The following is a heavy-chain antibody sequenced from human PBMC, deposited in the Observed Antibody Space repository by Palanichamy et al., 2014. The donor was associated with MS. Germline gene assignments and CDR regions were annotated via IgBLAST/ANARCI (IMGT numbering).Heavy chain of an antibody. V-gene: IGHV2-70*04. CDR1: GFSLSTSGMR. CDR2: IDWDDDK. CDR3: ARMVQGLSYYYYMDV. Sequence: QVTLRESGPALVKPTQTLTLTCTFSGFSLSTSGMRVSWIRQPPGKALEWLARIDWDDDKFYNTSLKTRLAISKDTSKNQVVLTMTNMDPVDTATYFCARMVQGLSYYYYMDVWGKGTTVTVSS. D-gene: IGHD3-10*01. J-gene: IGHJ6*03.